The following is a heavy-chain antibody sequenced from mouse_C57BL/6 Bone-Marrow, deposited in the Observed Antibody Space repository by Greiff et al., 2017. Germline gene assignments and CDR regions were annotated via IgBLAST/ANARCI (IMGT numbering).Heavy chain of an antibody. CDR2: IYPGSGNT. Sequence: VQLVESGAELVRPGASVKLSCKASGYTFTDYYINWVKQRPGQGLEWIARIYPGSGNTYYNEKFKGKATLTAEKSSSTAYMQLSSLTSEDSAVYFCAREIRYDYADYWGQGTTLTVSS. CDR3: AREIRYDYADY. V-gene: IGHV1-76*01. CDR1: GYTFTDYY. J-gene: IGHJ2*01. D-gene: IGHD2-4*01.